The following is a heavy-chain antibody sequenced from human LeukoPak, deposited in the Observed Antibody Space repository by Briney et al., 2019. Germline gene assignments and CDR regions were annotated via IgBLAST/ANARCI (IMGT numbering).Heavy chain of an antibody. CDR2: IDTSGSA. CDR1: GGSISRYY. Sequence: SETLALSCTVSGGSISRYYWSWIRQPAGKGLEWIGRIDTSGSANYNPSLKSRVTMSADTSKNQLSLKLSSVTAADTAVYSCEGDESLTMVRGVAIPGAFDIWGQGTMVTVSS. J-gene: IGHJ3*02. D-gene: IGHD3-10*01. V-gene: IGHV4-4*07. CDR3: EGDESLTMVRGVAIPGAFDI.